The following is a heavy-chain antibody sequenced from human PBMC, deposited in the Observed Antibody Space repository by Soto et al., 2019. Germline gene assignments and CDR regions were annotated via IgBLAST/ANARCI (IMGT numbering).Heavy chain of an antibody. J-gene: IGHJ5*02. CDR2: INHSGNT. Sequence: QVQPQQWGTGLLKPSETLSLTCAVYGGSFSTYYWNWIRQPPGKGLEWIGEINHSGNTQYNPSLKSRVTMSLDTSKNQFSLKLTSVTAADTAFYYCFGWLGSNWLDPWGQGTLVTGSS. D-gene: IGHD3-22*01. CDR3: FGWLGSNWLDP. V-gene: IGHV4-34*01. CDR1: GGSFSTYY.